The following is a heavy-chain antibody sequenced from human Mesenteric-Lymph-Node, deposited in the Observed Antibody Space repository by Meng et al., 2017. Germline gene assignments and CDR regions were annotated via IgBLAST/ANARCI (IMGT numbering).Heavy chain of an antibody. J-gene: IGHJ6*02. CDR2: IKQDGSEK. CDR3: ARNSYCGGDCYYRGGLFYYYGMDV. CDR1: GFTFSSYW. V-gene: IGHV3-7*01. D-gene: IGHD2-21*02. Sequence: GESLKISCAASGFTFSSYWMSWVRQAPGKGLEWVANIKQDGSEKYYVDSVKGRFTISRDNAKNSLYLQMNSLRAEDTAVYYCARNSYCGGDCYYRGGLFYYYGMDVWGQGTTVTVSS.